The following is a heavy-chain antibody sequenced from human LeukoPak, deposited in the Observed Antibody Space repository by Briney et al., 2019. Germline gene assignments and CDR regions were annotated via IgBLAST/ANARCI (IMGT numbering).Heavy chain of an antibody. J-gene: IGHJ6*03. CDR3: ARDARITGNRYYYYYMDV. CDR2: INPNSGGT. D-gene: IGHD1-20*01. CDR1: GYTFTGYY. Sequence: ASVKVSCKASGYTFTGYYMHWVRQAPGQGLEWMGWINPNSGGTNYAQKFQGRVTMTRDTSISTAHMELSRLRSDDTAVYYCARDARITGNRYYYYYMDVWGKGTTVTVSS. V-gene: IGHV1-2*02.